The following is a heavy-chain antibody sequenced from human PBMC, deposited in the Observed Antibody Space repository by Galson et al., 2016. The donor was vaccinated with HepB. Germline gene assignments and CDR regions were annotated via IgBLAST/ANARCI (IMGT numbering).Heavy chain of an antibody. J-gene: IGHJ1*01. Sequence: SLRLSCAASGFTFSSYAMSWVRQAPGKGLEWVSAISGRGDRTYYADSVKGRFTIFRDNFKNTLYLQMNSLRAEDTAVYYCAKDRRETKLSLGERYFQHWGQGTLVTVSS. CDR2: ISGRGDRT. D-gene: IGHD3-10*01. CDR3: AKDRRETKLSLGERYFQH. V-gene: IGHV3-23*01. CDR1: GFTFSSYA.